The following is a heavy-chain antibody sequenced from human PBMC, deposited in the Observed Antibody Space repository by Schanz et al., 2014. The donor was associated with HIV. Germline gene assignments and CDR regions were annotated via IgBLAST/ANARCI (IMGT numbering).Heavy chain of an antibody. CDR3: ARGVPVVDLLDYHGLDV. D-gene: IGHD2-2*01. CDR2: IIPIFGTR. V-gene: IGHV1-69*06. J-gene: IGHJ6*02. CDR1: GGTFSSLS. Sequence: QVQLVQSGAEVKKPGSSMKVSCKASGGTFSSLSFSWVRQAPGQGLEWMGGIIPIFGTRNYAQKFQVRVTFTADKFTGTAYMELSSLRSEDTAVYYCARGVPVVDLLDYHGLDVWGQGTTVTVSS.